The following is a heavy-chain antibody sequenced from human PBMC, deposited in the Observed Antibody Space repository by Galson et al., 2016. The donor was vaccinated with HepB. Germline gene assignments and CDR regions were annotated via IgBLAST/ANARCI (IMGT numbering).Heavy chain of an antibody. CDR3: ARGASYGSGGYYTWFDP. V-gene: IGHV1-18*01. CDR2: ISAYNGNT. CDR1: GDTFTTFG. J-gene: IGHJ5*02. D-gene: IGHD3-10*01. Sequence: SVKVSCKASGDTFTTFGLTWVRQAPGQGLEWMGWISAYNGNTKYAREFQGRVAMTTDTSTSTAYMELRSLRSDDTAVYYCARGASYGSGGYYTWFDPWGQGTLVTVSS.